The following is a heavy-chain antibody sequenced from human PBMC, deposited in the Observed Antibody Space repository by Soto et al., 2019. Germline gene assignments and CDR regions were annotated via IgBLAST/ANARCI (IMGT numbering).Heavy chain of an antibody. D-gene: IGHD6-19*01. CDR2: ISSSGSTI. V-gene: IGHV3-11*01. J-gene: IGHJ6*03. CDR1: GFTFSDYY. CDR3: ARGGMSEEWLPVYYYYYMDV. Sequence: GGSLRLSCAASGFTFSDYYMSWIRQAPGKGLEWVSYISSSGSTIYYADSVKGRFTISRDNAKNSLYLQMNSLRAEDTAVYYCARGGMSEEWLPVYYYYYMDVWGKGTTVTVSS.